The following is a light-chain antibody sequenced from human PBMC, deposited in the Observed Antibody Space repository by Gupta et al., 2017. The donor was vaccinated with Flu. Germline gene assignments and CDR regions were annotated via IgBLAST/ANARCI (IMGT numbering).Light chain of an antibody. Sequence: QSVLTQPSSVSGAPGQRVTISCTGSSSNIGAGYDVHWYKQLPGTAPKLLISDDNIRPSGVPDRFSGSKSGTSASLAITGLQAEDDADYYCHSYDSRLSGSVFGGGTKLTVL. CDR1: SSNIGAGYD. V-gene: IGLV1-40*01. J-gene: IGLJ3*02. CDR2: DDN. CDR3: HSYDSRLSGSV.